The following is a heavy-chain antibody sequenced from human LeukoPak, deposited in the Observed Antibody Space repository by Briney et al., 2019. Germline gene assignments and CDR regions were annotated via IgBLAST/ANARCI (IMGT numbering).Heavy chain of an antibody. D-gene: IGHD2-2*01. Sequence: GGSLRLSCAASGFTFSSYAMSWVRQAPGKGLEWVSAISGCGGSTYYADSVKGRFTISRDNSKNTLYLQMNSLRAEDTAVYYCAKDTVCSSTSCLFDYWGQGTLVTVSS. CDR3: AKDTVCSSTSCLFDY. J-gene: IGHJ4*02. V-gene: IGHV3-23*01. CDR2: ISGCGGST. CDR1: GFTFSSYA.